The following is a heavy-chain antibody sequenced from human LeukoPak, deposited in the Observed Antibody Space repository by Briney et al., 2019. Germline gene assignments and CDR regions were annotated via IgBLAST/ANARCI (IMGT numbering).Heavy chain of an antibody. Sequence: PGGSLRLSCAASGFTFSNAWMSWVRQAPGKGLEWVDRIKSKTDGGTTDYAAPVKGRFTISRDDSKNTLYLQMNSLKTEDTAVYYCTTVTHYDFWTYFDHWGQGTLVTVSS. J-gene: IGHJ4*02. CDR1: GFTFSNAW. D-gene: IGHD3-3*01. CDR2: IKSKTDGGTT. CDR3: TTVTHYDFWTYFDH. V-gene: IGHV3-15*01.